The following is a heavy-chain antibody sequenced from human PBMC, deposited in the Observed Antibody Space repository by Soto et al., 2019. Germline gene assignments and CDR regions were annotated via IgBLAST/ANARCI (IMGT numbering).Heavy chain of an antibody. D-gene: IGHD5-18*01. V-gene: IGHV3-30-3*01. CDR3: ARDGYGYGGFDY. CDR2: ISYDGSNK. Sequence: QVQLVESGGGVVQPGRSLRLSCAASGFTFSSYAMHWVRQAPGKGLEWVAVISYDGSNKYYADSVKGRFTISRDNSKNTLYLQMNSLRAEDTAVYYCARDGYGYGGFDYWGQGTLVTVSS. J-gene: IGHJ4*02. CDR1: GFTFSSYA.